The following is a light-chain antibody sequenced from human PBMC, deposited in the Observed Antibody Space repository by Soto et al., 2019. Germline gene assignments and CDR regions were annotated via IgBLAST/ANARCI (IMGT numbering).Light chain of an antibody. CDR1: SGHSSYA. CDR3: QTWVTGIYV. V-gene: IGLV4-69*01. Sequence: QTVATQSPSASASLGASVKLTCTLSSGHSSYAIAWHQQQPEKGPRYLMKLNSDGSHSKGDGIPDRFSGSSSGAERYLTISSLQSEDEADYYCQTWVTGIYVFGTGTKLTVL. J-gene: IGLJ1*01. CDR2: LNSDGSH.